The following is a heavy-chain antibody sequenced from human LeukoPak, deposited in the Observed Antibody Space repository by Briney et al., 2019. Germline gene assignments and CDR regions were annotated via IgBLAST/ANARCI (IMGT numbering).Heavy chain of an antibody. D-gene: IGHD4-17*01. CDR1: GFTFSSYG. CDR3: ARGITTVTTGPFDY. V-gene: IGHV3-33*01. CDR2: IWYDGSNK. J-gene: IGHJ4*02. Sequence: PGGSLRLPCAASGFTFSSYGMHWVRQAPGKGLEWVAVIWYDGSNKYYADSVKGRFTISRDNSKNTLYLQMNSLRAEDTAVYYCARGITTVTTGPFDYWGQGTLVTVSS.